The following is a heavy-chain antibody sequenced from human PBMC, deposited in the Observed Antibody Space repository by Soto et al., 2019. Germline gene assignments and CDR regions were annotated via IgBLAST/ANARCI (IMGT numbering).Heavy chain of an antibody. D-gene: IGHD3-22*01. V-gene: IGHV5-10-1*01. CDR2: IDPSDSYT. J-gene: IGHJ6*02. CDR3: ATSSLGITTTRYGMDV. CDR1: GYSFTSYW. Sequence: GESLKISCKGSGYSFTSYWISWVRQMPGKGLEWMGRIDPSDSYTNYSPSFQGHVTISADKSISTAYLQWSSLKASDTAMYYCATSSLGITTTRYGMDVWGQGTTVTVSS.